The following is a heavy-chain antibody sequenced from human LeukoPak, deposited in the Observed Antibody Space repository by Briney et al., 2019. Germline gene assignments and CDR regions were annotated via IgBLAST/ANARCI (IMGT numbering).Heavy chain of an antibody. CDR1: GFTFSSYA. J-gene: IGHJ4*02. D-gene: IGHD6-13*01. V-gene: IGHV3-30-3*01. CDR2: ISYDGSNK. CDR3: ARDIGGSSSWYREDLFDY. Sequence: PGGSLRLSCAASGFTFSSYAMSWVRQAPGKGLEWVAVISYDGSNKYYADSVKGRFTISRDNSKNTLYLQMNSLRAEDTAVYYCARDIGGSSSWYREDLFDYWGQGTLVTVSS.